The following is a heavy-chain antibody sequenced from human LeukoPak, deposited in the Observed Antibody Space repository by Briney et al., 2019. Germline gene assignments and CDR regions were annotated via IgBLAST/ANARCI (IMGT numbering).Heavy chain of an antibody. CDR3: ARGSTSGWPDYFDY. D-gene: IGHD6-19*01. V-gene: IGHV3-74*01. CDR2: INGDGSST. Sequence: GGSLRLSCAASGFTLSSYWMHWVRQAPGKGLVWVSRINGDGSSTPYANSAKGRFTISRDNAKNTLYLQMHSLRADDTAVYYCARGSTSGWPDYFDYWGQGSVVTVSS. J-gene: IGHJ4*02. CDR1: GFTLSSYW.